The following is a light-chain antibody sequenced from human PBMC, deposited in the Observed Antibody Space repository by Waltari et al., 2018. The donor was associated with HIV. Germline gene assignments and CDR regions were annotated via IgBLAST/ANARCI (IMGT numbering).Light chain of an antibody. J-gene: IGLJ2*01. CDR2: EVI. Sequence: HSALTQPASVSASPGQSITISCTGTNGAFGISSLVSWYQQRPGKVPRVLIYEVISRPSGVSSRFSGSKSGNTASLSISGLQAEDEADYYCQSFDSRLSGLVFGGGTKLTVL. V-gene: IGLV2-14*01. CDR1: NGAFGISSL. CDR3: QSFDSRLSGLV.